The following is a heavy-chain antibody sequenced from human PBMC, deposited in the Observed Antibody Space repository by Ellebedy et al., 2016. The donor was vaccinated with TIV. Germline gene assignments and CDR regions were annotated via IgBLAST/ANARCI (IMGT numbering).Heavy chain of an antibody. CDR2: ISSSSSYK. Sequence: PGGSLRLSCTASGFTFGDYAMSWFRQAPGKGLEWVSAISSSSSYKYYANSVKGRFTISRDNAENSLYLQMNSLRTEDTAIYYCATLSLVGALGDWFDPWGQGTLVTVSS. D-gene: IGHD1-26*01. CDR1: GFTFGDYA. CDR3: ATLSLVGALGDWFDP. J-gene: IGHJ5*02. V-gene: IGHV3-21*04.